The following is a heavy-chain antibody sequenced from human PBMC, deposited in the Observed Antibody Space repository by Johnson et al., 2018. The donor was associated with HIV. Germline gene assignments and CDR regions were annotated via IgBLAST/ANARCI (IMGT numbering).Heavy chain of an antibody. V-gene: IGHV3-13*01. Sequence: VQLVESGGGLVQPGGSLRLSCAASGFTFSSYAMHWVRQATGKGLEWVSGIGTAGDTYYPGSVKGRFTISRENAKNALYLQMNSRRAGDTAVYYCARSDYDSSGYDAFDIWGQGTMVTVSS. CDR2: IGTAGDT. D-gene: IGHD3-22*01. CDR1: GFTFSSYA. CDR3: ARSDYDSSGYDAFDI. J-gene: IGHJ3*02.